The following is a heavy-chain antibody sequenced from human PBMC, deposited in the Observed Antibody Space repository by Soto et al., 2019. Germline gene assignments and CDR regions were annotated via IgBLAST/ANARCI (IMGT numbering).Heavy chain of an antibody. CDR2: IYPGDSDT. J-gene: IGHJ5*02. CDR3: ARSDFYDFWSGYYLNWFDP. D-gene: IGHD3-3*01. Sequence: SGESLKISCKGSGYSFTSYWIGWVRQMPGKGLEWMGIIYPGDSDTRYSPSFQGQVTISADKSISTAYLQWSSLKASDTAMYYCARSDFYDFWSGYYLNWFDPWGQGTLVTVSS. V-gene: IGHV5-51*01. CDR1: GYSFTSYW.